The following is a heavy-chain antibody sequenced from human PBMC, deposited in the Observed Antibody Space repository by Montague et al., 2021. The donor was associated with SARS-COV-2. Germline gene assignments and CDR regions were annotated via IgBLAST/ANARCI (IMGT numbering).Heavy chain of an antibody. Sequence: SETLSLTCNVSGDSITNTRYFWGWIRQPPGKALEWIGSIYHNGKTYYNPSLERRALLSIDTSKNQFSLGLSSVIASDTAVYYCAVELNYFFDYWGQGFLVSISS. J-gene: IGHJ4*02. V-gene: IGHV4-39*01. D-gene: IGHD1-7*01. CDR2: IYHNGKT. CDR3: AVELNYFFDY. CDR1: GDSITNTRYF.